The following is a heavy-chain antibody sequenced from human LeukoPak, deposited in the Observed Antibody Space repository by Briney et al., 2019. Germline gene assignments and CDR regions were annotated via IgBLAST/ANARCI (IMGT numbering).Heavy chain of an antibody. J-gene: IGHJ5*02. CDR2: IYTNGST. Sequence: PSETLSLTCTVSGGSISSYHWSWIRQVPGKGLQWIGSIYTNGSTNYNLSPKSRVTISIDSSKNQFSLKLTSVTAADTAVYYCARTVWTYDSARPLWFDPWGQGTLVTVSS. V-gene: IGHV4-4*09. CDR3: ARTVWTYDSARPLWFDP. D-gene: IGHD1-1*01. CDR1: GGSISSYH.